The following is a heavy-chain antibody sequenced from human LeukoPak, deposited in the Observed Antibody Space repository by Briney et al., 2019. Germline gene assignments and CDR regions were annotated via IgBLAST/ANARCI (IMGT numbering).Heavy chain of an antibody. CDR3: ANTKQFEY. V-gene: IGHV3-21*01. Sequence: GGSLRLSCAASGFTFSSYNMNWIRQAPGKGLERVSSITSSSSSIYYADSVKGRFTISRDNAKNSLYLQMNSLRAEDTAVYYCANTKQFEYWGQGTLVAVSS. CDR1: GFTFSSYN. CDR2: ITSSSSSI. J-gene: IGHJ4*02. D-gene: IGHD1-1*01.